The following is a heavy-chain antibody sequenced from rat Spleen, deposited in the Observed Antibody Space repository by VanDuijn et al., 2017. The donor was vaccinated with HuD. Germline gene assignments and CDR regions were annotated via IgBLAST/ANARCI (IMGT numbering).Heavy chain of an antibody. J-gene: IGHJ2*01. Sequence: EVQLVESGGGLVQPGRSMRLSCAASRFAFDNYNMAWVRQAPKKGLEWVAYISPSGGSTYYRDSVKGRFTVSRDNAKSTLYLQMDSLRSEDTATYYCARRHYGYTDYFDYWGQGVMVTVSS. CDR1: RFAFDNYN. V-gene: IGHV5-25*01. CDR3: ARRHYGYTDYFDY. D-gene: IGHD1-9*01. CDR2: ISPSGGST.